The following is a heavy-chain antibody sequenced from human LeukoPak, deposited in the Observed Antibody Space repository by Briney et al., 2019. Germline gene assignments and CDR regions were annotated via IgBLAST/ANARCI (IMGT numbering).Heavy chain of an antibody. D-gene: IGHD6-13*01. Sequence: ASVKVSCKASGYTFTSYGISWVRQAPGQGLEWMGWISAYNGNTNYAQELQGRVTMTTDTSTSTAYMELRSLRSDDTAVYYCARIASIAAAGNWFDPWGQGTLVTVSS. CDR2: ISAYNGNT. CDR3: ARIASIAAAGNWFDP. V-gene: IGHV1-18*01. CDR1: GYTFTSYG. J-gene: IGHJ5*02.